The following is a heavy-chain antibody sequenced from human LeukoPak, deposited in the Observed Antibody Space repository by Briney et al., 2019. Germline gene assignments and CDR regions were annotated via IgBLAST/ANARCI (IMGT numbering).Heavy chain of an antibody. J-gene: IGHJ5*02. CDR3: ARIHPANWNPFNWFDP. CDR1: GGSISSSSYY. CDR2: IYYSGST. V-gene: IGHV4-39*01. D-gene: IGHD1-1*01. Sequence: SETLSLTCSVSGGSISSSSYYWGWIRPPPGKGLEWIGTIYYSGSTFYKPSLTSRVTISVDTSKNQFSLKLSSVTAADTAIYYCARIHPANWNPFNWFDPWGQGTLVTVSS.